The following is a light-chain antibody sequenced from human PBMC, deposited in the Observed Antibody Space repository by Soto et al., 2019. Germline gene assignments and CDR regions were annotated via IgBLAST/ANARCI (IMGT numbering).Light chain of an antibody. CDR2: DTS. Sequence: EIVLPKSPAILSLSPGDTATLSCRASQTVSNYLTWYQQKPGQAPRLLIYDTSKRAAGIPARFSGSGSGTDFTLTISSLEPEDFAVYYCQQRSSWPLVGGGNKVDI. CDR1: QTVSNY. V-gene: IGKV3-11*01. CDR3: QQRSSWPL. J-gene: IGKJ4*01.